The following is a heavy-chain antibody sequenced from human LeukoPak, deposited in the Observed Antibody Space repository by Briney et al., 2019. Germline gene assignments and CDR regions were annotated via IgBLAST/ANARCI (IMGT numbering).Heavy chain of an antibody. CDR3: ARDLAIGEYFDY. V-gene: IGHV4-38-2*02. Sequence: SETLSLTCTVSGYSISSGYYWGWIRQPPGKGLEWIGTIYHSGSTYYNPSLKSRVTISVDTSKNQFSLKLGSVTAADTAVYYCARDLAIGEYFDYWGQGTLVTVSS. CDR2: IYHSGST. D-gene: IGHD3-22*01. J-gene: IGHJ4*02. CDR1: GYSISSGYY.